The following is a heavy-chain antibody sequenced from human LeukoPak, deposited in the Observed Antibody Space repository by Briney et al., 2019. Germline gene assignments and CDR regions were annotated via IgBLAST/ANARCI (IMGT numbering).Heavy chain of an antibody. CDR2: ISPDGRAT. CDR3: VRSIDY. V-gene: IGHV3-7*01. J-gene: IGHJ4*02. CDR1: GFTSSKFW. Sequence: PGGSQRLSCEGSGFTSSKFWMAWVRQAPGKGPEWVANISPDGRATFYVDSVKGRVTISRVNVKNSLYLQMYSLRVEDTAVYYCVRSIDYWGQGTLVTVSS.